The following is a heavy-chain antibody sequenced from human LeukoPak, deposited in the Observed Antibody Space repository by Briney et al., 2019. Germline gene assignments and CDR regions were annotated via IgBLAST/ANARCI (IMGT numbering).Heavy chain of an antibody. CDR1: VFTFSSYA. Sequence: GGSLRLSCAASVFTFSSYALSWVRQAPGKGREWVSGISGSGYSRNYADSVKGRFTISRDNSKNTLYLQMNSLRVEDTAVYYCAKEAGYSGYDYPDYWGQGTLVTVSS. CDR2: ISGSGYSR. CDR3: AKEAGYSGYDYPDY. J-gene: IGHJ4*02. D-gene: IGHD5-12*01. V-gene: IGHV3-23*01.